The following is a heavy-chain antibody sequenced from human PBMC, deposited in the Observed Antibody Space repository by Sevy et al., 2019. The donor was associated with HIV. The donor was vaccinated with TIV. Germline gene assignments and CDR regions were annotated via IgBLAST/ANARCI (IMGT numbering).Heavy chain of an antibody. CDR1: GGSISSGDYY. D-gene: IGHD5-18*01. J-gene: IGHJ5*02. CDR2: IYYSGST. CDR3: ASAEWIQLWLEGGNWFDP. V-gene: IGHV4-30-4*01. Sequence: HSETLSLTCTVSGGSISSGDYYWSWIRQPPGKGLEWIGYIYYSGSTYYNPSLKSRVTISVDTSKNQFSLKLSSVTAADTAVYYCASAEWIQLWLEGGNWFDPWGQGTLVTVSS.